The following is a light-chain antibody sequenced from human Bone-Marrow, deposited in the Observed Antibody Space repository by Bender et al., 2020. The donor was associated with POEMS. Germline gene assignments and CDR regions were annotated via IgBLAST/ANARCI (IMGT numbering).Light chain of an antibody. CDR3: CSYASSGPFVI. Sequence: QSALTQPASVSGSPGQSITISCTGTISDVESYNLVSWYQLHPGKAPKLVIYEVTKRPSEVSTRFSGSKYGDTASLTIAGLQAENEADYYCCSYASSGPFVIFGGGTKLTVL. J-gene: IGLJ2*01. V-gene: IGLV2-23*02. CDR2: EVT. CDR1: ISDVESYNL.